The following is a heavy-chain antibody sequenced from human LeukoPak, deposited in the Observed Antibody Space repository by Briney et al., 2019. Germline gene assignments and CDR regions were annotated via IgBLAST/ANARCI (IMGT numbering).Heavy chain of an antibody. D-gene: IGHD3-22*01. CDR1: GFTFSSYG. Sequence: GGSLRLSCAASGFTFSSYGMHWVRQAPGKGLEWVAFIRYDGSNKYYADSVKGRFTISRDNSKNTLYLQMNSLRAEDTAVYYCARRDTITMILERSGGGYFYYMDVWGKGTTVTVSS. J-gene: IGHJ6*03. CDR2: IRYDGSNK. V-gene: IGHV3-30*02. CDR3: ARRDTITMILERSGGGYFYYMDV.